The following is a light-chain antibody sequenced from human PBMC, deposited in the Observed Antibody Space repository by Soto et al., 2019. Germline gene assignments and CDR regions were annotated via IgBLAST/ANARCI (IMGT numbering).Light chain of an antibody. Sequence: DIHMTQSPSTLSASVGDRVTITCRASQSISTWLAWYQQKPGKAPKLLIYKASSLEGGVPSRFSGSGSGTEFNITISSLQPDDFATYYCQQYNTYPLTFGGGTTVDIK. CDR2: KAS. V-gene: IGKV1-5*03. CDR3: QQYNTYPLT. J-gene: IGKJ4*01. CDR1: QSISTW.